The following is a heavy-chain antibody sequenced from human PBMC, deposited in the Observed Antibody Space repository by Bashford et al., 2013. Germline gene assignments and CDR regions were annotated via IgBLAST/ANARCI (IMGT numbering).Heavy chain of an antibody. Sequence: VRQAPGKGLEWVALISYDGSNEYYADSVKGRFTISRDNSKNTLYLQMNSLKTEDTSVYYCAKGKMGASPYDAFDIWGQGTMVTVSS. CDR3: AKGKMGASPYDAFDI. D-gene: IGHD1-26*01. V-gene: IGHV3-30*18. J-gene: IGHJ3*02. CDR2: ISYDGSNE.